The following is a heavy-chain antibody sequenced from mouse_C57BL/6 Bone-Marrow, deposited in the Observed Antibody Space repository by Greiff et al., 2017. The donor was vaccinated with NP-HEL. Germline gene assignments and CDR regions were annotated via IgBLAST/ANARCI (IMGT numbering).Heavy chain of an antibody. CDR1: GYAFTNYL. CDR2: INPGSGGT. J-gene: IGHJ4*01. CDR3: ATRYDGYAMDY. Sequence: VQLQEPGAELVRPGTSVKVSCKASGYAFTNYLIEWVKQRPGQGLEWLGVINPGSGGTNYNETFKGKATLTADKSSSTAYMQLSSLTSEDSAVEFGATRYDGYAMDYGGQGTSVTVSS. D-gene: IGHD2-1*01. V-gene: IGHV1-54*01.